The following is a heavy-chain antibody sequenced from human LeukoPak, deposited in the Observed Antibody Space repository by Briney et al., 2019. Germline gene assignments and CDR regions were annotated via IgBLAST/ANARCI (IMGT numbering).Heavy chain of an antibody. CDR1: GYSFTSYW. Sequence: GESLKISCKGSGYSFTSYWIGWVRQMPGKGLEWMGIIYPGDSDTRYSPSFQGQVTISADKSISTAYLQWSSLKASDTAMYYCAREVRSGWYGNDDAFDIWGQGTMVTVSS. CDR2: IYPGDSDT. V-gene: IGHV5-51*01. D-gene: IGHD6-19*01. CDR3: AREVRSGWYGNDDAFDI. J-gene: IGHJ3*02.